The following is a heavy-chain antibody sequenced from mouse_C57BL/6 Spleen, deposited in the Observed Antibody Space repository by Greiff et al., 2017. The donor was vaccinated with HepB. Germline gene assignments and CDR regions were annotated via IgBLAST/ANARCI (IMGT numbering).Heavy chain of an antibody. CDR2: IYPGDGDT. Sequence: QVQLQQSGPELVKPGASVKISCKASGYAFSSSWMNWVKQRPGKGLEWIGRIYPGDGDTNYNGKFKGKATLTADKSSSTAYMQLSSLTSEDSAVYFCARSIGYYGSSYWYFDVWGTGTTVTVSS. CDR3: ARSIGYYGSSYWYFDV. CDR1: GYAFSSSW. J-gene: IGHJ1*03. D-gene: IGHD1-1*01. V-gene: IGHV1-82*01.